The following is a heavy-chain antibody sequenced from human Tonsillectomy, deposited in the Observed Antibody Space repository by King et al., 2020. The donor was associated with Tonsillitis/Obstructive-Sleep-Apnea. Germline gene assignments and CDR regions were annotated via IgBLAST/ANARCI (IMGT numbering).Heavy chain of an antibody. Sequence: QLQESGPGLVKPSETLSLTCTVSGGSISSYYWSWIRQPPGKGLEWIGYIYYSGSTNYNPSLKSRVTISVDTSKNQFSLKLSSVTAADTAVYYCARSATLTTLNWFDPWGQGTLVTVSS. D-gene: IGHD2/OR15-2a*01. J-gene: IGHJ5*02. CDR3: ARSATLTTLNWFDP. CDR1: GGSISSYY. V-gene: IGHV4-59*01. CDR2: IYYSGST.